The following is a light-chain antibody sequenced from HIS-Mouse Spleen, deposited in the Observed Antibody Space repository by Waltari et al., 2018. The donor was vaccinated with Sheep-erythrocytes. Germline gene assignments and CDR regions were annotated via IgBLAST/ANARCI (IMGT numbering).Light chain of an antibody. J-gene: IGKJ5*01. CDR2: AAS. CDR1: QGFSSW. CDR3: QQANSFPIT. V-gene: IGKV1-12*01. Sequence: DIQMTQSPSSVSASVGDRVTIPCRASQGFSSWLAWYKKKPGTAPKILIYAASSLQSVVPSRSSGRASRTDFTRTISSLQPEDFAAYYCQQANSFPITFGQGTRLEIK.